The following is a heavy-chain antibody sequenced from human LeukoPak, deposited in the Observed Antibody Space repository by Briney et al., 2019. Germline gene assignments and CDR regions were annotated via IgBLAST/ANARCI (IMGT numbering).Heavy chain of an antibody. Sequence: SETLSLTCTVSGGSISNKYWSWIRQPPGKGLEWIGEINHSGSTNYNPSLKSRVTISVDTSKNQFSLKLSSVTAADTAVYYCARGRSRIQLWFPRNNWFDPWGQGTLVTVSS. CDR1: GGSISNKY. J-gene: IGHJ5*02. CDR3: ARGRSRIQLWFPRNNWFDP. CDR2: INHSGST. D-gene: IGHD5-18*01. V-gene: IGHV4-34*01.